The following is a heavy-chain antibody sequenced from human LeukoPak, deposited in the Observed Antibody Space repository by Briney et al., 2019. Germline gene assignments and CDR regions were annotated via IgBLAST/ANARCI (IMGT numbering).Heavy chain of an antibody. D-gene: IGHD6-19*01. Sequence: PSETLSLTCTVSGDSIATTAFYWGWIRQPPGKGLEWVGTIYFSGSTYYNPSLKSRVTMSMDTAKSQFSLTLASATAADTAVYYCARRGSGWYQFDYWGQGTLVPVSS. CDR2: IYFSGST. CDR3: ARRGSGWYQFDY. J-gene: IGHJ4*02. V-gene: IGHV4-39*01. CDR1: GDSIATTAFY.